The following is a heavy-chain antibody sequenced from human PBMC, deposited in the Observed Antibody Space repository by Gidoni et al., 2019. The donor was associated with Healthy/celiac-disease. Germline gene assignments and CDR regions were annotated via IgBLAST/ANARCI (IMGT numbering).Heavy chain of an antibody. J-gene: IGHJ6*02. CDR3: ARGGYYDSSGYYYYYGMDV. Sequence: EVQLVESGGGLVKPGGSLRLSCADSGFTFSSYSMNWVRQAPGKGLEWVSSISSSSSYIYYADSVKGRFTISRDNAKNSLYLQMNSLRAEDTAVYYCARGGYYDSSGYYYYYGMDVWGQGTTVTVSS. D-gene: IGHD3-22*01. CDR1: GFTFSSYS. CDR2: ISSSSSYI. V-gene: IGHV3-21*01.